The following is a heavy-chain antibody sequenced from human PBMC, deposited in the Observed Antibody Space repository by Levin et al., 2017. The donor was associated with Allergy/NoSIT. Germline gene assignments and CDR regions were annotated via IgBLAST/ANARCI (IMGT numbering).Heavy chain of an antibody. D-gene: IGHD6-19*01. CDR1: GFTFSGSA. Sequence: PGGSLRLSCAASGFTFSGSAMHWVRQASGKGLEWVGRIRSKANSYATAYAASVKGRFTISRDDSKNTAYLQMNSLKTEDTAVYYCTRPGSGGPFDYWGQGTLVTVSS. V-gene: IGHV3-73*01. CDR2: IRSKANSYAT. J-gene: IGHJ4*02. CDR3: TRPGSGGPFDY.